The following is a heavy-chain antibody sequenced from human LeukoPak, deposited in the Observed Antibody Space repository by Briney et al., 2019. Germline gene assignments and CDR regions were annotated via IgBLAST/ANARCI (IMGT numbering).Heavy chain of an antibody. CDR2: IYYSGSA. D-gene: IGHD3-16*01. Sequence: PSETLSLTCTVSGGSISSYYWSWIRQPPGKGLEWIGYIYYSGSANYNPSLKSRVTISVDTSKNQFSLKLSSVTAADTAVYYCARQGDWFDPWGQGTLVTVFS. CDR3: ARQGDWFDP. V-gene: IGHV4-59*08. CDR1: GGSISSYY. J-gene: IGHJ5*02.